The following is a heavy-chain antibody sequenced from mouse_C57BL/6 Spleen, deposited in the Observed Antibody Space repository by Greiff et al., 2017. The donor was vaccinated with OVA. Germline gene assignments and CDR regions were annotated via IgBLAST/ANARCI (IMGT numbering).Heavy chain of an antibody. V-gene: IGHV6-6*01. J-gene: IGHJ4*01. CDR3: TRGWLLPMDY. D-gene: IGHD2-3*01. CDR2: IRNKANNHAT. Sequence: EVNVVESGGGLVQPGGSMKLSCAASGFTFSDAWMDWVRQSPEKGLEWVAEIRNKANNHATYYAESVKGRFTISRDDSKSSVYLQMNSLRAEDTGIYYCTRGWLLPMDYWGQGTSVTVSS. CDR1: GFTFSDAW.